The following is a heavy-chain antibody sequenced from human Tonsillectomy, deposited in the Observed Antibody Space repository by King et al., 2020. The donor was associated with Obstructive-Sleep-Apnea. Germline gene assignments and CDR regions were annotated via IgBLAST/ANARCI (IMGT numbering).Heavy chain of an antibody. Sequence: QLQESGPGLVKPSETLSLTCTVSGGSISSSSYYWGWIRQPPGKGLEWIGSIYYSGSTYYNPSLKSRVTISVDTSKNQFSLKLSSVTAADTAVYYCANTPVDTATDDAFDIWGQGTMVTVSS. D-gene: IGHD5-18*01. J-gene: IGHJ3*02. CDR3: ANTPVDTATDDAFDI. V-gene: IGHV4-39*07. CDR2: IYYSGST. CDR1: GGSISSSSYY.